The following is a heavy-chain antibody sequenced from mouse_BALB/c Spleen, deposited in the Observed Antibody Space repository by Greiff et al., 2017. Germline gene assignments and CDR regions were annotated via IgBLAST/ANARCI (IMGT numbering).Heavy chain of an antibody. CDR1: GFNIKDTY. V-gene: IGHV14-3*02. D-gene: IGHD4-1*01. CDR3: AKDWGDY. Sequence: EVKLMESGAELVKPGASVKLSCTASGFNIKDTYMHWVKQRPEQGLEWIGRIDPANGNTKYDPKFQGKATITADTSSNTAYLQLSSLTSEDTAVYYCAKDWGDYWGQGTTLTVSS. J-gene: IGHJ2*01. CDR2: IDPANGNT.